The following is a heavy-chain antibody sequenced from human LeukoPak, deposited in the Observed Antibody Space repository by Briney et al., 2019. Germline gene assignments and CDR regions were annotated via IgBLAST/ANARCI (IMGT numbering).Heavy chain of an antibody. CDR1: GFTFNIYV. CDR3: AKVGPPYSSGWSIEFDY. V-gene: IGHV3-23*01. Sequence: GGSLRLSCAASGFTFNIYVMTWVRQAPGKGLEWVSAIGDRGSDTYYADPVKGRFTISRDNSKYTLYLQMTSLSAEDTAVYYCAKVGPPYSSGWSIEFDYWGRGTLVTVSS. D-gene: IGHD6-19*01. J-gene: IGHJ4*02. CDR2: IGDRGSDT.